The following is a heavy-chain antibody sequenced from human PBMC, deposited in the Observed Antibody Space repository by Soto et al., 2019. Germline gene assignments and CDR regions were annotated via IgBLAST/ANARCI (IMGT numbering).Heavy chain of an antibody. D-gene: IGHD3-22*01. CDR1: GGTFSSYA. V-gene: IGHV1-69*01. CDR2: IIPIFGTA. J-gene: IGHJ6*02. Sequence: QVQLVQSGAAVKKPGSSVKVSCKASGGTFSSYAISWVRLAPGQGLEWMGGIIPIFGTANYAQGFQGRVTITADESTSTAYMELSSRRSEDTAVYYCAKGRGKHYYDSSGCMALWGQGTTVTVS. CDR3: AKGRGKHYYDSSGCMAL.